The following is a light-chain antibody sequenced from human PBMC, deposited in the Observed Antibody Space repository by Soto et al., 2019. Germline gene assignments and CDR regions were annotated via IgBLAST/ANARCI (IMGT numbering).Light chain of an antibody. CDR3: QQYYSTPWLT. CDR1: QSVSNNY. Sequence: EIVLTQSPGTLSLSPGERATLSCRASQSVSNNYLAWYQQKPGQPPKLLIYWASTRESGVPDRFSGSGSGTDFTLTISSLQAEDVAVYYCQQYYSTPWLTFGGGTKVDIK. J-gene: IGKJ4*01. CDR2: WAS. V-gene: IGKV4-1*01.